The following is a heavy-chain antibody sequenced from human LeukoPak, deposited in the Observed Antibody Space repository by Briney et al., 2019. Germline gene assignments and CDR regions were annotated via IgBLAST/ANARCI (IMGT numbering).Heavy chain of an antibody. CDR2: IYYSGST. D-gene: IGHD2-21*02. CDR1: GGSISSGGYY. Sequence: SETLSLTCTVSGGSISSGGYYWSWIRQHPGKGLEWIGYIYYSGSTYYNPSLRSRVTISVDTSKNQFSLKLSSVTAADTAVYYCARGCQPLLTEPENWFDPWGQGTLVTVSS. CDR3: ARGCQPLLTEPENWFDP. V-gene: IGHV4-31*03. J-gene: IGHJ5*02.